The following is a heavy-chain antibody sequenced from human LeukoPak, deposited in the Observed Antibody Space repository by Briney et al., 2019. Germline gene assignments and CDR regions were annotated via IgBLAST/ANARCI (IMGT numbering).Heavy chain of an antibody. CDR2: IYYSGST. CDR3: ARLKIAVAGTGTNYDAFDI. D-gene: IGHD6-19*01. Sequence: SETLSLTCTVSGGSISSSSYYWGWIRQPPGKGLEWIGSIYYSGSTYYNPSLKSRVTISVDTSKNQFSLKLSSVTAADTAVYYCARLKIAVAGTGTNYDAFDIWGQGTMVTVSS. CDR1: GGSISSSSYY. V-gene: IGHV4-39*07. J-gene: IGHJ3*02.